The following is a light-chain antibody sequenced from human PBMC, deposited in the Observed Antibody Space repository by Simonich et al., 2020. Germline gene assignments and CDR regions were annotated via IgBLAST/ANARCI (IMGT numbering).Light chain of an antibody. CDR2: LAS. CDR3: QQYYSTPT. Sequence: DIVMTQSPDSLAVSLGERATINCKSSQSVLYSSNNKNYLAWYQQKPGQPPKLLIYLASTRESGVPDRFSGGGSGTDFTLTISSLQAEDVAVYYCQQYYSTPTFGQGTKVEIK. J-gene: IGKJ1*01. V-gene: IGKV4-1*01. CDR1: QSVLYSSNNKNY.